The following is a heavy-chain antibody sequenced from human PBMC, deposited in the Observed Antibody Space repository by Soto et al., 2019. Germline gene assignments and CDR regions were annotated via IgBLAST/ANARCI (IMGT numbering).Heavy chain of an antibody. Sequence: QVQLVQSGAEVKKPGSSVQVSCKASGATFSSYAISWVRQAPGQGLEWMGGIIPLFGTTNYAQKFQGRVTITADESTSTAYMELSSLRSEDTAVYYCASGGSSSWYHPADYWGQGTLVTVSS. CDR3: ASGGSSSWYHPADY. J-gene: IGHJ4*02. D-gene: IGHD6-13*01. CDR1: GATFSSYA. CDR2: IIPLFGTT. V-gene: IGHV1-69*01.